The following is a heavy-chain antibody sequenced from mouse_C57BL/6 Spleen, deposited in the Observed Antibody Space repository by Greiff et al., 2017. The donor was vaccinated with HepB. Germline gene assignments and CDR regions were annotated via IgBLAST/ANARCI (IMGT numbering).Heavy chain of an antibody. Sequence: VQLQQPGAELVKPGASVKLSCKASGYTFTSYWMHWVKQRPGQGLEWIGMIHPNSGSTNYNEKFKSKATLTVDKSSSTAYMQLSSLTSEDSAVYYCARRGIYDGYYWYFDVWGTGTTVTVSS. CDR3: ARRGIYDGYYWYFDV. D-gene: IGHD2-3*01. V-gene: IGHV1-64*01. CDR2: IHPNSGST. J-gene: IGHJ1*03. CDR1: GYTFTSYW.